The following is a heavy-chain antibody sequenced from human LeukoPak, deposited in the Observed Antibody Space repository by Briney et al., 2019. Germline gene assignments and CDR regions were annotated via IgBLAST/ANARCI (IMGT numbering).Heavy chain of an antibody. J-gene: IGHJ4*02. D-gene: IGHD5-24*01. CDR3: ASSRDGYNPLYY. Sequence: GGSLRLSCAASGFTFSSYAMHWVRQAPGKGLEYVSAISSNGGSTYYANSVKGRFTISRDNSKNTLYLQMNSLRAEDTAVYYCASSRDGYNPLYYWGQGTLVTVSS. V-gene: IGHV3-64*01. CDR2: ISSNGGST. CDR1: GFTFSSYA.